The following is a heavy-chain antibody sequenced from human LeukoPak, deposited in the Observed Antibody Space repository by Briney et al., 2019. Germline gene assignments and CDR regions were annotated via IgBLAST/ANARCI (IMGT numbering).Heavy chain of an antibody. CDR3: ARFAPGQWLVDY. J-gene: IGHJ4*02. Sequence: PSETLSLTCTVSGGSISSYYWSWIRQPPGKGLEWIGYIYYSGSTNYNPSLKSRVTISVDTSKNQFSLKLSSVTAVDTAVYYCARFAPGQWLVDYWGQGTLATVSS. D-gene: IGHD6-19*01. V-gene: IGHV4-59*01. CDR2: IYYSGST. CDR1: GGSISSYY.